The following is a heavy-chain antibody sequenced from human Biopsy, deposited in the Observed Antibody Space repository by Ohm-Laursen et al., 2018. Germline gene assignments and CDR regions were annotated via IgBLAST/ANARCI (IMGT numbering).Heavy chain of an antibody. CDR2: FYSSGTT. CDR1: DASASSGRYY. J-gene: IGHJ3*02. D-gene: IGHD3-10*01. CDR3: ARAPADQYAARNYYSSHAFDM. Sequence: SDTLSLTCTVSDASASSGRYYWTWIRQPPMKPLEWIGYFYSSGTTRYNPSLESRLSISMDTSKNEVSLRLTSMTAADTAVYFCARAPADQYAARNYYSSHAFDMWGQGTKVTVSS. V-gene: IGHV4-61*01.